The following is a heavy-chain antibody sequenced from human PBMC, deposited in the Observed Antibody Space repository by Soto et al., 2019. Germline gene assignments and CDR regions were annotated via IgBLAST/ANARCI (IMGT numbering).Heavy chain of an antibody. CDR1: GGSISSSSYY. V-gene: IGHV4-39*01. J-gene: IGHJ6*02. Sequence: SETLSLTCTVSGGSISSSSYYWGWIRQPPGKGLEWIGSIYYSGSTYYNPSLKSRVTISVDTSKNQFSLKLSSVTAADTAVYYCARLSGITMIYSYYYYGMDVWGQGTTVTVSS. D-gene: IGHD3-22*01. CDR3: ARLSGITMIYSYYYYGMDV. CDR2: IYYSGST.